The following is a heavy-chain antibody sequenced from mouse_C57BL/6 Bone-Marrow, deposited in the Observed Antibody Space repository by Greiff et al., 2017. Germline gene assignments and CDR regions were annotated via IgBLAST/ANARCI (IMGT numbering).Heavy chain of an antibody. V-gene: IGHV1-81*01. D-gene: IGHD1-1*01. Sequence: VKLQQSGAELARPGASVKLSCKASGYTFTSYGISWVKQRTGQGLEWIGEIYPRSGNTYYNEKFKGKATLTADKSSSTAYMELRSLTSEDSAVYFCARGIYYYGSSYHWYFDVWGTGTTVTVSS. CDR1: GYTFTSYG. CDR2: IYPRSGNT. J-gene: IGHJ1*03. CDR3: ARGIYYYGSSYHWYFDV.